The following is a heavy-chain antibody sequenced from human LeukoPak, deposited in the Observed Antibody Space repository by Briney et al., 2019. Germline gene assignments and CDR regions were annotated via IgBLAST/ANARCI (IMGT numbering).Heavy chain of an antibody. CDR1: GGSFSGYY. Sequence: SETLSLTCAVYGGSFSGYYWSWIRQPPGKGLEWIGEINHSGSTNYNPSLKSRVTISADTSKNQFSLKLSSVTAADTAVYYCAGSYYDILTGPNNWFDPWGQGTLVTVSS. CDR2: INHSGST. CDR3: AGSYYDILTGPNNWFDP. J-gene: IGHJ5*02. V-gene: IGHV4-34*01. D-gene: IGHD3-9*01.